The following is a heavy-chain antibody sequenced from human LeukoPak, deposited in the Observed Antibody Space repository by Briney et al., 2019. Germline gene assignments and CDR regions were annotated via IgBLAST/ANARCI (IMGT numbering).Heavy chain of an antibody. J-gene: IGHJ4*02. CDR1: GFTVSSNH. CDR2: IYSGGTT. CDR3: ARDSVVRGVEY. Sequence: PGGSLRLSCAASGFTVSSNHMTWVRQAPGKGLEWVSVIYSGGTTYYADSVKGRFTISRDNSKNTLYLQMNSLRAEDTAVYYCARDSVVRGVEYWGQGTLVTVSS. D-gene: IGHD3-10*01. V-gene: IGHV3-53*01.